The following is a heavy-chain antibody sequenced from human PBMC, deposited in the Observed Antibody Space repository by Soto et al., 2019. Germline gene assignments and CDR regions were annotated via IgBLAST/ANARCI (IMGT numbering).Heavy chain of an antibody. CDR1: GGTFSSYA. D-gene: IGHD5-12*01. J-gene: IGHJ4*02. CDR2: IIPILGTA. CDR3: ACGYDSRSNEQFDY. Sequence: GASVKVSCKASGGTFSSYAISWVRQAPGQGLEWMGGIIPILGTANYAQKFQGRVTITADKSTSTAYMELSSLRSEDTAVYYCACGYDSRSNEQFDYWGQGTLVTVSS. V-gene: IGHV1-69*10.